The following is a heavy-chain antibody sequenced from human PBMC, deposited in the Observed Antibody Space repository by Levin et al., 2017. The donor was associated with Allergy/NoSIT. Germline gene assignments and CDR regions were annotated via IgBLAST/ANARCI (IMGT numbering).Heavy chain of an antibody. Sequence: PGGSLRLSCKGSGSSFTSYWIGWVRQMPGKGLEWMGIIYPGDSDTRYSPSFQGQVTISADKSISTAYLQRSSLKASDTAMYYWAIALDHYYDSSGYFDYWGQGTLVTVSS. J-gene: IGHJ4*02. CDR3: AIALDHYYDSSGYFDY. V-gene: IGHV5-51*01. D-gene: IGHD3-22*01. CDR2: IYPGDSDT. CDR1: GSSFTSYW.